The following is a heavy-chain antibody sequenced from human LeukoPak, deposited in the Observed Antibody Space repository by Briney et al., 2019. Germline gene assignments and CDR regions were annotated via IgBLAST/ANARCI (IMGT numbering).Heavy chain of an antibody. CDR3: AKGAIWYYFDY. CDR2: ISYDGSNK. D-gene: IGHD3-10*01. J-gene: IGHJ4*02. V-gene: IGHV3-30*07. CDR1: GFTFSNYA. Sequence: PGGSLRLSCAASGFTFSNYAMHWVRQAPGKGLEWVAIISYDGSNKYYADSVKGRFTISRDNSKNTLYLQMNSLRAEDTAVYYCAKGAIWYYFDYWGQGTLVTVSS.